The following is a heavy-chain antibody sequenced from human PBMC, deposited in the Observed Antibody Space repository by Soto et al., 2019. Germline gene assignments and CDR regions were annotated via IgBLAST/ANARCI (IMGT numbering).Heavy chain of an antibody. D-gene: IGHD6-19*01. CDR2: IKQDGSEK. J-gene: IGHJ4*02. CDR1: GFTFSSYW. Sequence: GGSLRLSCAASGFTFSSYWMSWVRQAPGKGLEWVANIKQDGSEKYYVDSVKGRFTISRDNAKNSLYLQMNSLRAEDTAVYYCASGCEEVAGTKPVCYFDYWGQGTLVTVSS. CDR3: ASGCEEVAGTKPVCYFDY. V-gene: IGHV3-7*01.